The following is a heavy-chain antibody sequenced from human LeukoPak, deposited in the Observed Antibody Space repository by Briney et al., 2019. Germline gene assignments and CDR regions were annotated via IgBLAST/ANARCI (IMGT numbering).Heavy chain of an antibody. Sequence: SETLSLTCTVSFDSISSYYWSWIRQLPGKGLEWSGYIYYSGSTIYNPSLKSRVSISLDTSKNQFSLMLRSVTAADTAVYYCARLLHAFDIWGQGTMVTVSS. D-gene: IGHD2/OR15-2a*01. J-gene: IGHJ3*02. CDR1: FDSISSYY. CDR3: ARLLHAFDI. V-gene: IGHV4-59*08. CDR2: IYYSGST.